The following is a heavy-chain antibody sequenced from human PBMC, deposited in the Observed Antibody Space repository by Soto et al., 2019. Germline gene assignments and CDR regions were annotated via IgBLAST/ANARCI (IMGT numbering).Heavy chain of an antibody. D-gene: IGHD3-10*01. J-gene: IGHJ3*02. CDR2: ISSSSSYI. CDR3: AILVNVLLWFGYTGAFDI. Sequence: EVQLVESGGGLVKPGGSLRLSCAASGFTFSSYSMNWVRQAPEKGLEWVSSISSSSSYIYYVDSVKGRFTISRDNAKNSLFLQMSCLRAEDTCWYYCAILVNVLLWFGYTGAFDIWGQGTMVTVSS. CDR1: GFTFSSYS. V-gene: IGHV3-21*01.